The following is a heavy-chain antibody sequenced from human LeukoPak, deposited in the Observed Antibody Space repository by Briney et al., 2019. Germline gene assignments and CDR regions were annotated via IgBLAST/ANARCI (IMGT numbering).Heavy chain of an antibody. CDR2: ISGSGGST. CDR3: AKRLEYSNYVPYYYGMDV. J-gene: IGHJ6*02. D-gene: IGHD4-4*01. CDR1: GFTFSSYA. Sequence: PGGSLRLSCAASGFTFSSYAMSWVRQAPGKGLEWVSAISGSGGSTYYADSVKGRFTISRDNSKNTLYLQMNSLRAEDTAVYYCAKRLEYSNYVPYYYGMDVWGQGTTVTVSS. V-gene: IGHV3-23*01.